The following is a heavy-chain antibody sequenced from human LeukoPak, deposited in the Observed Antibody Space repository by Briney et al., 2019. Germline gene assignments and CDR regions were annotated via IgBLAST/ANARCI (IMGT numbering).Heavy chain of an antibody. CDR3: ARGGRSSGWRGRGYYFDY. J-gene: IGHJ4*02. CDR1: GGSFSGYY. D-gene: IGHD6-19*01. Sequence: SETLSLTCAVYGGSFSGYYWSWIRQPPGKGLEWIGEINHSGSTNYNPSHKSRVTISVDTSKNQFSLKLSSVTAADTAVYYCARGGRSSGWRGRGYYFDYWGQGTLVTVSS. CDR2: INHSGST. V-gene: IGHV4-34*01.